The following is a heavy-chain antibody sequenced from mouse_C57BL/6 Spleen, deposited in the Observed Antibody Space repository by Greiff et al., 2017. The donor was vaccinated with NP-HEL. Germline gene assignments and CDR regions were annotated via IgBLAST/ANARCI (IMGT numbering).Heavy chain of an antibody. CDR3: ARRIYGSSYGAMDY. CDR1: GYAFSSSW. J-gene: IGHJ4*01. CDR2: IYPGDGDT. V-gene: IGHV1-82*01. Sequence: QVQLQQSGPELVKPGASVKISCKASGYAFSSSWMNWVKQRPGKGLEWIGRIYPGDGDTNYNGKFKGKATLTVDKSSSTAYMQLSSLTSEDSAVYVCARRIYGSSYGAMDYWGQGTSVTVSS. D-gene: IGHD1-1*01.